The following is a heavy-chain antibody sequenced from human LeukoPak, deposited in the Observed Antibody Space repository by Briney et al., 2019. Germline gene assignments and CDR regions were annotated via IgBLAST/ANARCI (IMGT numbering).Heavy chain of an antibody. CDR1: GGSISSYY. D-gene: IGHD3-3*01. CDR2: IYYSGST. J-gene: IGHJ4*02. V-gene: IGHV4-59*01. Sequence: SETLSLTCTVSGGSISSYYWSWIRQPPGKGLEWIGYIYYSGSTNYNPSLKSRVTISVDTSKNQFSLKLSSVTAADTAVYYCARGDYDFWSGNWRFDTWGQGTLVTVSS. CDR3: ARGDYDFWSGNWRFDT.